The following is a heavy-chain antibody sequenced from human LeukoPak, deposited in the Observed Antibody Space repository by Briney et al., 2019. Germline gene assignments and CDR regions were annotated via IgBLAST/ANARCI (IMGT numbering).Heavy chain of an antibody. CDR3: ASGVYYDILTGYSFYGIDV. D-gene: IGHD3-9*01. V-gene: IGHV3-66*01. Sequence: GGSLRLSCAASGFTVSSNYMSWVRQAPGKGLEWVSVIYSGGSTYYADSVKGRFTISRDNSKNTLYLQMNSLRAEDTAVYYCASGVYYDILTGYSFYGIDVWGQGTTVTVSS. CDR1: GFTVSSNY. J-gene: IGHJ6*02. CDR2: IYSGGST.